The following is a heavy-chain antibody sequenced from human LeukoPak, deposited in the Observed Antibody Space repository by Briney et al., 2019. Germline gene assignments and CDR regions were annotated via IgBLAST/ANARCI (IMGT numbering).Heavy chain of an antibody. CDR1: GYTFTGYY. V-gene: IGHV1-2*02. D-gene: IGHD6-13*01. CDR3: ARDRASMHSTSSSSTIDY. Sequence: SGGSLRLSCAASGYTFTGYYMHWVRQAPGQGLEWMGWINPNSGGTNYAQKFQGRVTMTRDTSISTAYMELSRLRSDDTAVYYCARDRASMHSTSSSSTIDYWGQGTLVTVSS. J-gene: IGHJ4*02. CDR2: INPNSGGT.